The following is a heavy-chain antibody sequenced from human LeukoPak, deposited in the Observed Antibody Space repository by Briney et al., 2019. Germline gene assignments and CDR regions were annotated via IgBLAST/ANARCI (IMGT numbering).Heavy chain of an antibody. CDR3: AALTGGSGSYYNPPSDY. J-gene: IGHJ4*02. V-gene: IGHV1-58*01. D-gene: IGHD3-10*01. CDR1: GFTFTSSA. CDR2: IVVGSGNT. Sequence: GASVKVSCKASGFTFTSSAVQWVRQARGQPLEWIGWIVVGSGNTNYAQKFQERVTITRDMSTSTAYMELSSLRSEDTAVYYCAALTGGSGSYYNPPSDYWGQGTLVTVSS.